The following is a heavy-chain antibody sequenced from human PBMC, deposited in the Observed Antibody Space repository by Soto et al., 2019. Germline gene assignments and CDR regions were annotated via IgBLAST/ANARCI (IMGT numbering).Heavy chain of an antibody. CDR3: ARDLLIGLVAGPGYGVDV. CDR1: GGSITGYY. V-gene: IGHV4-4*07. CDR2: IYSNGNA. J-gene: IGHJ6*02. Sequence: QLQLQESGPGLVKPSETLSLVCTVSGGSITGYYWSWIRQSAGQGLEWLGRIYSNGNANSNPSLRSRVTMSVDMSKNQFSLKLSSVTAADTAVYYCARDLLIGLVAGPGYGVDVWGQGTRVTVSS. D-gene: IGHD6-19*01.